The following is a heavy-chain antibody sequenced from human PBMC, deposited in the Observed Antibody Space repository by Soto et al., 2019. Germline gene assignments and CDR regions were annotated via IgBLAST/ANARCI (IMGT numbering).Heavy chain of an antibody. Sequence: LRLSCAASGFTFSSYAMSWVRQAPGKGLEWVSAISGSGGSTYYADSVKGRFTISRDNSKNTLYLQMNSLRAEDTAVYYCAKEEYSSSWYSESADYWGQGTLVTVSS. CDR3: AKEEYSSSWYSESADY. CDR2: ISGSGGST. V-gene: IGHV3-23*01. D-gene: IGHD6-13*01. J-gene: IGHJ4*02. CDR1: GFTFSSYA.